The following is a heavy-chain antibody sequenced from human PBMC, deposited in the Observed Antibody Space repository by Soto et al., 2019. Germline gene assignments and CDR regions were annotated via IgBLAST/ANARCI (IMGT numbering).Heavy chain of an antibody. D-gene: IGHD3-9*01. CDR2: ISYDGSNT. J-gene: IGHJ4*02. Sequence: QVQLVESGGGVVQPGRSLRLSCAASGFTFSGFAMHWVRQAPGKGLEWLAVISYDGSNTHYADSVKGRLTISRDNSKNTVYLQMNSLRPEDTAVYYCARDRYLDSYSFDYWGQGTLVTVSS. CDR3: ARDRYLDSYSFDY. V-gene: IGHV3-30-3*01. CDR1: GFTFSGFA.